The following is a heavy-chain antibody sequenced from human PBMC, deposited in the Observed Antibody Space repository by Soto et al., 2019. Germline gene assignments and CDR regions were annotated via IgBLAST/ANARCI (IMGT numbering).Heavy chain of an antibody. Sequence: PSETLSLTCAVSGGSISSGGYSWRWIRQPPGKGLEWIGYIYHSGSTYYNPSLKSRVTVSVDTSKNQFSLKLSSVTAADTAVYYCARHPSDFWFDPWGQGTLVTVSS. CDR3: ARHPSDFWFDP. D-gene: IGHD2-21*02. CDR2: IYHSGST. V-gene: IGHV4-30-2*03. J-gene: IGHJ5*02. CDR1: GGSISSGGYS.